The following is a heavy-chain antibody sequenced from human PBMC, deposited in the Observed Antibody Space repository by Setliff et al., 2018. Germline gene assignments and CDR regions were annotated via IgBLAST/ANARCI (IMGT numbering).Heavy chain of an antibody. CDR2: IWYDGSNK. CDR1: GFTFSTYV. V-gene: IGHV3-33*08. D-gene: IGHD6-13*01. Sequence: GGSLRLSCAASGFTFSTYVMTWVRQAPGKGLEWVAVIWYDGSNKYYADSVKGRFTISRDNSKNTLYLQMNSLRAEDTAVYYCARGGAAPGYFDYWGQGTLVTVSS. CDR3: ARGGAAPGYFDY. J-gene: IGHJ4*02.